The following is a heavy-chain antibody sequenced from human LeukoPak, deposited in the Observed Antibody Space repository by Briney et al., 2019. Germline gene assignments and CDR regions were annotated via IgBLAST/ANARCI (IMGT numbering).Heavy chain of an antibody. CDR2: ITWNGGST. D-gene: IGHD3-22*01. V-gene: IGHV3-20*04. CDR1: GFTFDDYG. Sequence: PGGSLRLSCAASGFTFDDYGMNWVRQAPGKGLEWVSGITWNGGSTGYADSVKGRFTISRDNAKNSLYLQMNSLRAEDTAFYYCASTFYSDSSGYYGNYWGQGTLVTVSS. CDR3: ASTFYSDSSGYYGNY. J-gene: IGHJ4*02.